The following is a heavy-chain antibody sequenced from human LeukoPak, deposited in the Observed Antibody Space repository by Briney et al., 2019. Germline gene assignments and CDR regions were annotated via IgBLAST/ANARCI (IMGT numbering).Heavy chain of an antibody. D-gene: IGHD5-24*01. V-gene: IGHV3-49*03. Sequence: GGSLRLSCTVFGFTFGDHAMSWFRQAPGKGLEWVGFIRSKTYGGTTEYAASLKGRFIISRDDSKSTASLQMNSLKTEDTAVYYCTRAQVEMASGYGYWGQGTLVTVSS. CDR1: GFTFGDHA. J-gene: IGHJ4*02. CDR2: IRSKTYGGTT. CDR3: TRAQVEMASGYGY.